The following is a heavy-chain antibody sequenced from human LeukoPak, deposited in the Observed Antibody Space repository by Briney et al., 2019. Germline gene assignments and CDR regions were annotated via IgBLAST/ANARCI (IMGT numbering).Heavy chain of an antibody. D-gene: IGHD2-15*01. J-gene: IGHJ4*02. CDR1: GYTFTRYS. Sequence: ASVKVSCKASGYTFTRYSISWVRQAPGQGLEWMGWISAYNGNTIYAQKVKGRVTMTTDTPTRTAYMELRNLKSDDTAVYSCSRASYCSGGSCYFDYWGQGTLATVSS. CDR3: SRASYCSGGSCYFDY. V-gene: IGHV1-18*01. CDR2: ISAYNGNT.